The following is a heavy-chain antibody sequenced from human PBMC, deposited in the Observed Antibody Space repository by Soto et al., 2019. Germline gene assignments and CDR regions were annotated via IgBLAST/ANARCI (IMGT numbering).Heavy chain of an antibody. Sequence: EVQLVESGGGLVQPGGSLRLSCAASGIIVSSNYMSWVRQAPGKGLEWVSVLCSGGRTYYADSVKGRFTISRDNSKNTVSLQMNSLRAEDTAMYYCASRPGLITPPSMPPLDFWGQGTLVTVSS. CDR3: ASRPGLITPPSMPPLDF. J-gene: IGHJ4*02. CDR1: GIIVSSNY. D-gene: IGHD3-10*01. CDR2: LCSGGRT. V-gene: IGHV3-66*01.